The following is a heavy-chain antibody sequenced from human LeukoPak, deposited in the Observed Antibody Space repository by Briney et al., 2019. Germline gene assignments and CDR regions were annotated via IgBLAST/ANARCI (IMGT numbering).Heavy chain of an antibody. J-gene: IGHJ4*02. CDR1: GGTLSSYA. D-gene: IGHD2-2*01. Sequence: GASVKVSCKASGGTLSSYAISWVRQAPGQGLEWMGRIIPIFGIANYAQKFQGRVTITADKSTSTPYMELSSLRPEDTAVYYCATIGTVPAATRDLRKASYWGQGTLVTVSS. V-gene: IGHV1-69*04. CDR3: ATIGTVPAATRDLRKASY. CDR2: IIPIFGIA.